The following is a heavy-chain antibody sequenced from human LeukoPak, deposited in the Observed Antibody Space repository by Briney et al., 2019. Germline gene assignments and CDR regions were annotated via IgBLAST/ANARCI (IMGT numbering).Heavy chain of an antibody. J-gene: IGHJ4*02. CDR1: GFTFSNYA. CDR3: ARGQGVAAVRYYFDY. V-gene: IGHV3-30*04. CDR2: ISYDGSYK. Sequence: GGSLRLSCAASGFTFSNYAMHWVRQAPGKGLEWVAVISYDGSYKDYADSVKGRSTISRDNSKNTLYLQMNSLRADDTAVYCCARGQGVAAVRYYFDYWGQGTLVTVSS. D-gene: IGHD6-13*01.